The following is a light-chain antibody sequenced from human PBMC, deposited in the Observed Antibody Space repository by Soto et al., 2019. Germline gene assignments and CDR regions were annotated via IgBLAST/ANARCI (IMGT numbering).Light chain of an antibody. CDR2: DAS. Sequence: ESVLTQSQGTLSVSPGERVTLSCRASQTFGRTYLAWYQQKPGQSPRLLIDDASSRATGIPDRFSGSGSGPDFTLTISRLEPEDYAVYHCQQFGTSPLHTFGQGTKVEIK. CDR3: QQFGTSPLHT. V-gene: IGKV3-20*01. CDR1: QTFGRTY. J-gene: IGKJ2*01.